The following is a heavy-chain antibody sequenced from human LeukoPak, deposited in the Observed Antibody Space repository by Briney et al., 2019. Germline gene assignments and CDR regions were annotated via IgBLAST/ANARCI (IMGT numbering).Heavy chain of an antibody. CDR3: ARDLYRDSLPVSWFDP. CDR1: GYTFTSYG. CDR2: ISDYNGNI. J-gene: IGHJ5*02. Sequence: ASVKVSCKASGYTFTSYGISWVRQAPGQGLGWMGWISDYNGNINYAQKLQGRVTMTTDTSTSTAYMELRSLRSDDTAVYYCARDLYRDSLPVSWFDPWGQGTLVTVSS. V-gene: IGHV1-18*01. D-gene: IGHD4-11*01.